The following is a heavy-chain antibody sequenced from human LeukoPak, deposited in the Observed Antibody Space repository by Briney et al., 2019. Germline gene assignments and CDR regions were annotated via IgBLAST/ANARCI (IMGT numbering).Heavy chain of an antibody. CDR3: ARGTNYNSSSRYYYYMDV. CDR1: GYTFTGYY. D-gene: IGHD6-13*01. CDR2: INPNSGGT. J-gene: IGHJ6*03. Sequence: GASVKVSCKASGYTFTGYYMHWVRQAPGQGLEWMGWINPNSGGTKYAQKFQGRVTMTTDTSTSTAYMELRSLRSDDTAVYYCARGTNYNSSSRYYYYMDVWGKGTTVTISS. V-gene: IGHV1-2*02.